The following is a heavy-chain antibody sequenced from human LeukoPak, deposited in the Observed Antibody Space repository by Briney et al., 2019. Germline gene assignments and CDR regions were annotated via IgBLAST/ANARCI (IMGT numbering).Heavy chain of an antibody. V-gene: IGHV4-59*01. CDR1: GGSISSYY. J-gene: IGHJ3*02. Sequence: TSETLSLTCTVSGGSISSYYWSWIRQPPGKGLEWIGYIYYSGSTNYNPSLKSRVTISVDTSKNQFSLKLSSVTAADTAVYYCARARYSYGYCDAFDIWGQGTMVTVSS. CDR3: ARARYSYGYCDAFDI. CDR2: IYYSGST. D-gene: IGHD5-18*01.